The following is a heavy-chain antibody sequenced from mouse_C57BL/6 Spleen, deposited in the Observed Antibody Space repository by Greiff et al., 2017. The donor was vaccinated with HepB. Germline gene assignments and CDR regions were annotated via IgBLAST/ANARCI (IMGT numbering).Heavy chain of an antibody. CDR1: GYTFTDYN. CDR2: INPNNGGT. CDR3: ARGTVVAYDFDY. Sequence: EVQLQQSGPELVKPGASVKMSCKASGYTFTDYNMHWVKQSHGKSLEWIGYINPNNGGTSYNQKFKGKATLTVNKSSSTAYMELRSLTSEDSAVYYCARGTVVAYDFDYWGQGTTLTVSS. J-gene: IGHJ2*01. V-gene: IGHV1-22*01. D-gene: IGHD1-1*01.